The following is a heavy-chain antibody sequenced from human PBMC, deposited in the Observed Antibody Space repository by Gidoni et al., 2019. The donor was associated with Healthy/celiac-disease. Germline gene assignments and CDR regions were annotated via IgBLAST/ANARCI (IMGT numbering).Heavy chain of an antibody. CDR2: ISYDGSNK. CDR3: ARGEQWLVRGWFDP. V-gene: IGHV3-30-3*01. J-gene: IGHJ5*02. CDR1: GFNFSSYA. D-gene: IGHD6-19*01. Sequence: QVQLVESGGGVVQPGRSLRLSCAASGFNFSSYAMHWVRQATGKGLEWVAVISYDGSNKYYADSVKGRFTISRDNSKNTLYLQMNSLRAEDTAVYYCARGEQWLVRGWFDPWGQGTLVTVSS.